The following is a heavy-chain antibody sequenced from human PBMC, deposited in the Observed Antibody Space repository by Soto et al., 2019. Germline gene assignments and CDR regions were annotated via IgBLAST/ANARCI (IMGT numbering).Heavy chain of an antibody. J-gene: IGHJ5*02. CDR3: ARCCDFWSGYMVFDP. D-gene: IGHD3-3*01. CDR2: IYYSGST. CDR1: GGSISSYY. Sequence: PSETLSLTCTVSGGSISSYYWSWIRQPPGKGLEWIGYIYYSGSTNYNPSLKSRVTISVDTSKNQFSLKLSSVTAADTAVYYCARCCDFWSGYMVFDPWGQGTLVTVSS. V-gene: IGHV4-59*01.